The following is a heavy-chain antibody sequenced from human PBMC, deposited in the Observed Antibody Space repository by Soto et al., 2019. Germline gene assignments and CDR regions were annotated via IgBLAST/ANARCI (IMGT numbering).Heavy chain of an antibody. Sequence: PVEFRRLAYGASGFTLRSYSMHWVRQAPGKGLDWVAAMSYDGRSKYFADSVKGRFTISRDNSKNTLSLQVNSLGADDSAVYYCARGLSVSKHDYFEYWGQG. J-gene: IGHJ4*02. V-gene: IGHV3-30*04. D-gene: IGHD3-3*01. CDR2: MSYDGRSK. CDR3: ARGLSVSKHDYFEY. CDR1: GFTLRSYS.